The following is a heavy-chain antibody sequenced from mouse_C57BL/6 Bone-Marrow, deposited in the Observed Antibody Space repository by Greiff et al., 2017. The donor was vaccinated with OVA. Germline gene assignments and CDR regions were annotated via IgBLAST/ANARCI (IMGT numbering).Heavy chain of an antibody. D-gene: IGHD1-1*01. J-gene: IGHJ2*01. Sequence: EVKLVESGAELVRPGASVKLSCTASGFNIKDDYMHWVKQRPEQGLEWIGWIDPENGDTEYASKFQGKATITADTSSNTAYLQLSSLTSEDTAVYYCTRLLRVHWGQGTTLTVSS. CDR1: GFNIKDDY. CDR3: TRLLRVH. CDR2: IDPENGDT. V-gene: IGHV14-4*01.